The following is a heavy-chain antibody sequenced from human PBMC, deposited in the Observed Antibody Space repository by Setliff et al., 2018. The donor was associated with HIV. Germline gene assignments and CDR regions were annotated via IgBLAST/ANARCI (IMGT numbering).Heavy chain of an antibody. V-gene: IGHV3-48*03. CDR2: ITGSGSRI. CDR3: ARDEATGGVDY. D-gene: IGHD3-16*01. Sequence: GGSLRLSCAASGFTFSNYEMNWVRQAPGKGLEWVSYITGSGSRIYYADSVKGRFTISRDNAKNSVYLQMNSLGAEDTAVYYCARDEATGGVDYWGQGTLVTVSS. CDR1: GFTFSNYE. J-gene: IGHJ4*02.